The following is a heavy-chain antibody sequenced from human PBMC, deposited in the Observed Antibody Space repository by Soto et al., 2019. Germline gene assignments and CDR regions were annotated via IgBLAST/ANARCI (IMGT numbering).Heavy chain of an antibody. CDR2: IYYSGST. Sequence: ETLSLTCTVSGGSISSYYWSWIRQPPGKGLEWIGYIYYSGSTNYNPSLKSRVTISVDTSKNQFSLKLSSVTAADTAVYYCARDGSSWYDTYFDYWGQGTLVTSPQ. CDR1: GGSISSYY. J-gene: IGHJ4*02. D-gene: IGHD6-13*01. V-gene: IGHV4-59*01. CDR3: ARDGSSWYDTYFDY.